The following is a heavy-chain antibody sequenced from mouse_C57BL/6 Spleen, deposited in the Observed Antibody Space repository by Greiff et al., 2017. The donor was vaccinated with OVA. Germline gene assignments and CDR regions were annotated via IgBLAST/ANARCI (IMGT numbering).Heavy chain of an antibody. Sequence: EVKLMESGGGLVKPGGSLKLSCAASGFTFSSYAMSWVRQTPEKRLEWVATISDGGSYTYYPDNVKGRFTISRDNAKNNLYLQMSHLKSEDTAMYYCARVMGPFYYFDYWGQGTTLIVSS. CDR2: ISDGGSYT. J-gene: IGHJ2*01. CDR1: GFTFSSYA. CDR3: ARVMGPFYYFDY. V-gene: IGHV5-4*03. D-gene: IGHD4-1*01.